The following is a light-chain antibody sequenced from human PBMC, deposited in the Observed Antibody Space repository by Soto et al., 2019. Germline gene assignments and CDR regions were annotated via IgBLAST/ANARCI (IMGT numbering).Light chain of an antibody. V-gene: IGKV3-20*01. CDR2: GAS. CDR1: QSFSSTY. J-gene: IGKJ5*01. Sequence: EIVLTQSPGTLSLSPVERATLSFMASQSFSSTYLAWYQQKPGQAPRLLIYGASSRATGIPDRFSGGGSGTDFSLTISRLDPEDFAVYYCQQYSSSPITFGQGTRLE. CDR3: QQYSSSPIT.